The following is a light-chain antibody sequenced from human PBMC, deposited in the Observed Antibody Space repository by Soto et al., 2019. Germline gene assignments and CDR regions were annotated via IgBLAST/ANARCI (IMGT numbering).Light chain of an antibody. CDR2: AAS. Sequence: DIQMTQSPSSLSASVGDRVTISCRASQGVSNYLIWYQQRQGRAPKLLIYAASNLVSGVPSRFSGSGSGTNFTLSISSLQPGDFATCYCQRSYRTPHTFCQGTKRETK. CDR3: QRSYRTPHT. J-gene: IGKJ2*01. CDR1: QGVSNY. V-gene: IGKV1-39*01.